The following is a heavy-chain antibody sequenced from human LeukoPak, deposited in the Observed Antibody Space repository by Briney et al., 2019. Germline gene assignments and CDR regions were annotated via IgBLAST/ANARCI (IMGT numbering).Heavy chain of an antibody. CDR3: ARAVAAAGTLDYYYYYMDV. D-gene: IGHD6-13*01. Sequence: ASVKVSCKASGYTFTSYGISWVRQAPGQGLEGMGWISAYNGNTNYAQKLQGRVTMTTDTSTSTAYMELRSLRSDDTAVYYCARAVAAAGTLDYYYYYMDVWGKGTTVTISS. CDR1: GYTFTSYG. V-gene: IGHV1-18*01. J-gene: IGHJ6*03. CDR2: ISAYNGNT.